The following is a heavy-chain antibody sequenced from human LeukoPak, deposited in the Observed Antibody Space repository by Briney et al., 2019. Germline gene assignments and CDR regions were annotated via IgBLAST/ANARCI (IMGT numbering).Heavy chain of an antibody. Sequence: ASVKVSCKTSGGTFSGYAITWVRQAPGQGLEWMGGIIPLFGATNYAQKFQGRVTMTTDESTNTAYMELSSLRSDDTAVHYCVRGKPPVELERLTSYVYYHMDVWGKGTTVTASS. CDR1: GGTFSGYA. J-gene: IGHJ6*03. V-gene: IGHV1-69*05. D-gene: IGHD1-1*01. CDR3: VRGKPPVELERLTSYVYYHMDV. CDR2: IIPLFGAT.